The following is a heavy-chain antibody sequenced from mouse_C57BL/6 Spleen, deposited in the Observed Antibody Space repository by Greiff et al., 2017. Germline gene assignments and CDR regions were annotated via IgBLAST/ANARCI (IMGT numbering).Heavy chain of an antibody. CDR1: GFTFSNYW. D-gene: IGHD2-12*01. CDR3: TLYWDY. J-gene: IGHJ2*01. Sequence: EVKLMESGGGLVQPGGSMKLSCVASGFTFSNYWMNWVRQSPEKGLEWVAQIRLKSDNYATLYAESVKGKFTISRDDSKSSIYLQMNNIRAEDTGVYYCTLYWDYWGQGTTLTVSS. V-gene: IGHV6-3*01. CDR2: IRLKSDNYAT.